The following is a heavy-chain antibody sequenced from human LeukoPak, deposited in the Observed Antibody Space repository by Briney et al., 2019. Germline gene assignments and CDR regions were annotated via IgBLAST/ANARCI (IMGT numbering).Heavy chain of an antibody. J-gene: IGHJ4*02. CDR2: IRYDGGNK. CDR1: GFTFSRYG. Sequence: GGSLRLSCAASGFTFSRYGMHWVRQSPGKGLEWVAFIRYDGGNKDYADSVKGRFSISRDNSKNTLYLQMNSLRAEDTVVYYCAKTPPLYYYCDYWGQGTLVTVSS. CDR3: AKTPPLYYYCDY. V-gene: IGHV3-30*02. D-gene: IGHD1-26*01.